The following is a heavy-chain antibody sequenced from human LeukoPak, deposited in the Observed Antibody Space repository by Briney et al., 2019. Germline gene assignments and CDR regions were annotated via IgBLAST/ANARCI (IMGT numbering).Heavy chain of an antibody. CDR3: ARATYSGYESYYFDY. D-gene: IGHD5-12*01. CDR1: SGSISSYY. V-gene: IGHV4-59*01. J-gene: IGHJ4*02. Sequence: SETLSLTCTVSSGSISSYYWSWIRQPPGKGLEWIGYIYYSGSTNYNPSLKSRVTMSADTSKNQFSLKLSSVTAADTAMYYCARATYSGYESYYFDYWGQGTLVTVSS. CDR2: IYYSGST.